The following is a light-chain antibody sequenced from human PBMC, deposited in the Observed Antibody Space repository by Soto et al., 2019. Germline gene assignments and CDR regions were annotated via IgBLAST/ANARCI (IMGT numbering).Light chain of an antibody. Sequence: QSALTQPASVSGSPGQSITISCTGTSSDVGGYKYVSWYQQNPGKAPKLMIYDIRNRPSGVSNRFSGSKSGNTASLTISGLQAEDEAIYYCSSYTRSSTRVFGTGTKLTVL. CDR2: DIR. V-gene: IGLV2-14*03. J-gene: IGLJ1*01. CDR1: SSDVGGYKY. CDR3: SSYTRSSTRV.